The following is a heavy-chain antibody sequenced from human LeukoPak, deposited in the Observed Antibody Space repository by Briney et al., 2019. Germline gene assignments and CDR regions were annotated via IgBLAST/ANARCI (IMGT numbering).Heavy chain of an antibody. CDR3: ARDRLVTYYYDSSGYPVYYYYGMDV. J-gene: IGHJ6*02. CDR2: IHSGGST. CDR1: GFTVSSNY. V-gene: IGHV3-66*01. Sequence: GGSLRLSCAASGFTVSSNYMSWVRQAPGKGLEWVSAIHSGGSTYYADSVKGRFTISRDNSKNTLYLQMNSLRAEDTAVYYCARDRLVTYYYDSSGYPVYYYYGMDVWGQGTTVTVSS. D-gene: IGHD3-22*01.